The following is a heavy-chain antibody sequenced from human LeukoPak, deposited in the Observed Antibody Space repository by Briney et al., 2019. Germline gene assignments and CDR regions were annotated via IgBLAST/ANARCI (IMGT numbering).Heavy chain of an antibody. V-gene: IGHV3-11*06. D-gene: IGHD3-22*01. CDR3: ARGTYRGEKYYDTTGGPFDI. J-gene: IGHJ3*02. CDR2: ISSTSSYT. Sequence: GGSLRLSCAASGFTFSDHYLSWIRQAPGMGLEWVSYISSTSSYTYYADSVKGRFTISRDNAKNSLYLQMNSLRAEDTAVYYCARGTYRGEKYYDTTGGPFDIWGQGTMVTVS. CDR1: GFTFSDHY.